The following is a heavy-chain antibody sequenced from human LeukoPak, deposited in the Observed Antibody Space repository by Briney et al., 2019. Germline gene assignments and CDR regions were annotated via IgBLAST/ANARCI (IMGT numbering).Heavy chain of an antibody. CDR3: ARDIIAKYYYDSSGYLGDC. CDR2: IKQDGSEK. CDR1: GFTFSSYW. V-gene: IGHV3-7*01. D-gene: IGHD3-22*01. J-gene: IGHJ4*02. Sequence: GGSLRLSCAASGFTFSSYWMSWVRQAPGKGLEWVANIKQDGSEKYYVDSVKGRFTISRDNAKNSLYLQMNSLRAEDTAVYYCARDIIAKYYYDSSGYLGDCWGQGTLVTVSS.